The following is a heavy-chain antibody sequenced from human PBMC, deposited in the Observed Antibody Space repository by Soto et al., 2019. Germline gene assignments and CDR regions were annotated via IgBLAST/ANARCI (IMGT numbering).Heavy chain of an antibody. J-gene: IGHJ3*02. CDR2: IYSGGST. CDR1: GFTVSSNY. Sequence: PGWSLRLSCAASGFTVSSNYMSWVRQAPGKGLEWVSFIYSGGSTYYADSVKGRFTISRDNSKNTLYLQMNSLRAEDSAVYYCARDDPSAFDIWGQGTMVTVS. CDR3: ARDDPSAFDI. V-gene: IGHV3-53*01.